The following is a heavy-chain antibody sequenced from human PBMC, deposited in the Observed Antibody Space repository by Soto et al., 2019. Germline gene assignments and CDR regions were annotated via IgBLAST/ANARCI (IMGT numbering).Heavy chain of an antibody. Sequence: EVQLVESGGVLVQPGGSLRLSCAASGFSFTNYWMTWVRQAPGKGLEWVANIKEDGSEKHYVDSVKGRFTISRDNTKSSLYLQMNGLRAEDTAVYYCASSGSELDYWGQGTLVTVSS. CDR2: IKEDGSEK. CDR1: GFSFTNYW. CDR3: ASSGSELDY. J-gene: IGHJ4*02. D-gene: IGHD3-10*01. V-gene: IGHV3-7*01.